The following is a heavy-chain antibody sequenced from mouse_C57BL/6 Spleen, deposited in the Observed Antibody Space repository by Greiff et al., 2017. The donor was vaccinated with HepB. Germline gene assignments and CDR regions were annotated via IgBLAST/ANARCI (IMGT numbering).Heavy chain of an antibody. J-gene: IGHJ4*01. V-gene: IGHV1-52*01. CDR2: IDPSDSET. Sequence: QVQLQQPGAELVRPGSSVKLSCKASGYTFTSYWMHWVKQRPIQGLEWIGNIDPSDSETHYNQKFKDKATLTVDKSSSTAYMQLSSLTSEDSAVYYCARALGLRGYAMDYWGQGTSVTVSS. D-gene: IGHD4-1*01. CDR1: GYTFTSYW. CDR3: ARALGLRGYAMDY.